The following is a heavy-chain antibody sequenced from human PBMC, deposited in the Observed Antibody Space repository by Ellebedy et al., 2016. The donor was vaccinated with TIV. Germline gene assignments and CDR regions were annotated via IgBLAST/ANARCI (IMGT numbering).Heavy chain of an antibody. D-gene: IGHD3-22*01. CDR1: EFSVTTNY. CDR3: ARQGNYYESSAYPTNTYWYFDL. CDR2: IYSNGGT. V-gene: IGHV3-53*01. J-gene: IGHJ2*01. Sequence: GGSLRLXXAASEFSVTTNYMSWVRQAPGKGLEWVSVIYSNGGTDYADSVKSRFTISRDNSKNTLYLQMIGLRAEDTAVYYCARQGNYYESSAYPTNTYWYFDLWGRGTLVTVSS.